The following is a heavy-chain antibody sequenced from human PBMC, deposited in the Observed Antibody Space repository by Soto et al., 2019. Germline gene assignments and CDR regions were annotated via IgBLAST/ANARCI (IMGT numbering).Heavy chain of an antibody. CDR2: ISSSSSYI. D-gene: IGHD6-13*01. CDR3: ARDMPSSGIAAAGPDYYYYYGMDV. J-gene: IGHJ6*01. Sequence: EVQLVESGGGLVKPGGSLRLSCAASGFTFSSYSMNWVRQAPGKGLEWVSSISSSSSYIYYADSVKGRFTISRDNAKNSLYLQMNSLRAEDTAVYYCARDMPSSGIAAAGPDYYYYYGMDVW. CDR1: GFTFSSYS. V-gene: IGHV3-21*01.